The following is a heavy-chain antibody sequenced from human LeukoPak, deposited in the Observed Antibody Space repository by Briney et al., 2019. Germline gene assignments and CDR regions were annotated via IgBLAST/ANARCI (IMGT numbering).Heavy chain of an antibody. V-gene: IGHV3-23*01. CDR3: AKDHFGSGNYYRPFDY. Sequence: PGGSLRLSCAASGFTFSSYAMSWVRQAPGKGLEWVSAIRGSGGSTYYADSVEGRFTISRDNSKNTLHLQMNSLRAEDTAVYYCAKDHFGSGNYYRPFDYWGQGTLVTVSS. CDR1: GFTFSSYA. J-gene: IGHJ4*02. D-gene: IGHD3-10*01. CDR2: IRGSGGST.